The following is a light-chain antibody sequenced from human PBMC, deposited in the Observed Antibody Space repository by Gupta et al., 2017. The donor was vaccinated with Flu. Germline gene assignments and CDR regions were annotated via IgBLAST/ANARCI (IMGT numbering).Light chain of an antibody. CDR1: QSVSTS. CDR3: QQRTNRPPVT. V-gene: IGKV3-11*01. J-gene: IGKJ4*01. Sequence: ASLSLSPVERATLSCRASQSVSTSLAWYQQKHGQAPRLLIYDASSRASGIPARFSGSGSGTDFTLTISSLEPDDFAVYFCQQRTNRPPVTFGGGTKVEMK. CDR2: DAS.